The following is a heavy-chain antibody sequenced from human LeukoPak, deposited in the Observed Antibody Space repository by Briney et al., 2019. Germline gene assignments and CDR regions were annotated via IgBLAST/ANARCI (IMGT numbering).Heavy chain of an antibody. CDR2: VYSGGST. J-gene: IGHJ3*01. CDR1: GFTVSSNS. V-gene: IGHV3-53*01. D-gene: IGHD3-22*01. CDR3: AGGHSSGSYFNAYHL. Sequence: GGSLRLSCADSGFTVSSNSMSWVRQAPGKGLEWVSGVYSGGSTFYADSVKGRFIISRDSSKNTLYPQMNTLRAEDTAVYYCAGGHSSGSYFNAYHLWGQGTMVTVSS.